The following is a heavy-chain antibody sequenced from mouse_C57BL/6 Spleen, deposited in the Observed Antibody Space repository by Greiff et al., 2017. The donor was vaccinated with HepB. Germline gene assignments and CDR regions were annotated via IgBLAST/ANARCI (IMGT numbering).Heavy chain of an antibody. J-gene: IGHJ4*01. CDR3: ASSSYGAMDY. CDR2: IWRGGST. CDR1: GFSLTSYG. D-gene: IGHD1-1*01. Sequence: QVQLKESGPGLVQPSQCLSITCTVSGFSLTSYGVHWVRQSPGKGLEWLGVIWRGGSTDYNAAFMSRRSINKENSKSHVFFNMNSLQADDTAIDYCASSSYGAMDYWGQGTSVTVSS. V-gene: IGHV2-5*01.